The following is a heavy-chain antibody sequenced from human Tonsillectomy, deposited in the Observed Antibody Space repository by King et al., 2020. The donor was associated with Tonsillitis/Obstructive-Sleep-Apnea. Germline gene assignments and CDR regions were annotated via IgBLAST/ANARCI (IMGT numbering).Heavy chain of an antibody. CDR2: INPNTGDT. J-gene: IGHJ4*02. CDR3: ARDTTTWYEIDY. Sequence: QLVQSGAEVKKPGASVRIYCKASGYTFTGYYVLWVRQAPGQGLEWMGRINPNTGDTNSAQKFQGRVTMTRDTSISTAYMELSRLTSDDTAVYYCARDTTTWYEIDYWGQGTLVTVSS. D-gene: IGHD6-13*01. CDR1: GYTFTGYY. V-gene: IGHV1-2*06.